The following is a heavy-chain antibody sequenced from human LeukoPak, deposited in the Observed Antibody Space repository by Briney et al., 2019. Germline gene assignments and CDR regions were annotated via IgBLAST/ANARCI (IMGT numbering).Heavy chain of an antibody. CDR2: TNSDGSST. D-gene: IGHD3-16*01. Sequence: GGSLRLSCAASGFAFSSYWMHWVRQAPGKGLVWVSRTNSDGSSTSYADSVKGRFTISRDNAKSTLYLQMNSLRAEDTAVYYCARVYAVGVSRGHFDYWGQGTLVTVSS. J-gene: IGHJ4*02. CDR1: GFAFSSYW. CDR3: ARVYAVGVSRGHFDY. V-gene: IGHV3-74*01.